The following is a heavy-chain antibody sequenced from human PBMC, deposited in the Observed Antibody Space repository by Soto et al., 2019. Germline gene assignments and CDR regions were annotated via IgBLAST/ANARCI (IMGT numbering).Heavy chain of an antibody. CDR3: ASVALAGTFDY. CDR1: GFTFSSYA. J-gene: IGHJ4*02. D-gene: IGHD6-19*01. CDR2: ISYDGSNK. Sequence: QVQLVESGGGVVQPGRSLRLSCAASGFTFSSYAMHWVRQAPGKGLEWVAVISYDGSNKYYADSVKGRFTISRDNSKNTLYLQMNSLRAEDTAVYYCASVALAGTFDYWGQGTLVTVSS. V-gene: IGHV3-30-3*01.